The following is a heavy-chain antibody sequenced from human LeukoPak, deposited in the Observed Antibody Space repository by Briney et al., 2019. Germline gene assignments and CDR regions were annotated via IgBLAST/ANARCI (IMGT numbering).Heavy chain of an antibody. J-gene: IGHJ4*02. CDR3: ARAVDVADY. V-gene: IGHV3-7*01. D-gene: IGHD3-16*01. Sequence: PGGSLRLSCVASGFIFTDHWRSWVRKAPGKGLDWVANIKEDESAKFYADSVRGRFTISRDNAKNSVYLEMNNLRVEDTAVYYCARAVDVADYWGRGTLVTVSS. CDR1: GFIFTDHW. CDR2: IKEDESAK.